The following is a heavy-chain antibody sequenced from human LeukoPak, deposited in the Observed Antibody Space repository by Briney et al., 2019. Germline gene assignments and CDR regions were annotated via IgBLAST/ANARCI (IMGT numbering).Heavy chain of an antibody. D-gene: IGHD3-3*01. CDR2: ISYSGTT. CDR3: ARAYRFWSFDY. Sequence: SETLSLTRILPGDSPRRSNWSWMRPPPREGLEYIGYISYSGTTSYDHSLKSRFTISVDTSKNQFSLKLTSVTAADTAVYYCARAYRFWSFDYWGQGTLVTVAS. V-gene: IGHV4-59*12. CDR1: GDSPRRSN. J-gene: IGHJ4*02.